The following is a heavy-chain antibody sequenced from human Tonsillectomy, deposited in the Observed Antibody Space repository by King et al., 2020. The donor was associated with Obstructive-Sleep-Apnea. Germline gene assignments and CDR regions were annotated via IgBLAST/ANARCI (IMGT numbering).Heavy chain of an antibody. V-gene: IGHV3-73*01. J-gene: IGHJ6*02. CDR3: TRAGASNSGMDV. CDR1: GFTFSGSS. D-gene: IGHD1-26*01. CDR2: IRSKPNSYAK. Sequence: VQLVESGGGLVQPGGSLKLSCAASGFTFSGSSMHWVPQASGKGLEWVGRIRSKPNSYAKAYAESVKGRFTRYRDDSKNTAYLQMNSLKTEDTAVYYCTRAGASNSGMDVWGQGTTVTVSS.